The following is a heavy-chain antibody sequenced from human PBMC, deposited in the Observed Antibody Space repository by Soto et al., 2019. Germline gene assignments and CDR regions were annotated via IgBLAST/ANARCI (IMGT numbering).Heavy chain of an antibody. CDR2: IKQDGSEK. CDR1: GFTFSSYW. CDR3: ARERKDWAFDY. D-gene: IGHD3-9*01. V-gene: IGHV3-7*03. Sequence: GESLKISCAASGFTFSSYWMSWVRQAPGKGLEWVANIKQDGSEKYYVDSVKGRFTISRDNAKNSLYLQMNSLRAEDTAVYYCARERKDWAFDYWGQGTLVTVSS. J-gene: IGHJ4*02.